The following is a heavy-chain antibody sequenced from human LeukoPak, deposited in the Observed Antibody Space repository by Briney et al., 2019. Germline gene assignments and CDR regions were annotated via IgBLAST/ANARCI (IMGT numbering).Heavy chain of an antibody. CDR2: TSAHNDDT. CDR1: GYTFTSYG. D-gene: IGHD1-1*01. J-gene: IGHJ4*02. Sequence: ASVKVSCKASGYTFTSYGISWVRQAPGQGLEWMGWTSAHNDDTNYAETLQGRLTMTTDISTSTAYMELTSLRSDDTAVYYYARDWDSRNDYFDPWGQGTLVIVSS. V-gene: IGHV1-18*01. CDR3: ARDWDSRNDYFDP.